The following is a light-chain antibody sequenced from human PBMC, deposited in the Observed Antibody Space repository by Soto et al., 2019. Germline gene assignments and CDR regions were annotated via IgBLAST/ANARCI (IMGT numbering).Light chain of an antibody. CDR3: CSYAGSYTSRV. CDR1: SSDVGGYNY. Sequence: QSALTQPRSVSGSPGQSVTISCTGTSSDVGGYNYVSWYQQHPGKDPKLMIYDVSKRPSGVPDRFSGSKSGNTASLTISGLQAEDEADYYCCSYAGSYTSRVFGGGTKLTVL. V-gene: IGLV2-11*01. J-gene: IGLJ2*01. CDR2: DVS.